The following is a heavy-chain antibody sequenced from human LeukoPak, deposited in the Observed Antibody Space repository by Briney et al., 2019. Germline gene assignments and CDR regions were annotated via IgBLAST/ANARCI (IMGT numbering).Heavy chain of an antibody. D-gene: IGHD6-6*01. CDR1: GGLFSGYY. CDR3: TRQYSSSYHSDL. Sequence: PSDTLSLTCALHGGLFSGYYWSWIRQSPGKGLEWIGESSHSGSTNYHPSSRSRVTTSLDTSKNEFSLKLTAVTSAGTAISYCTRQYSSSYHSDLWGQGTQVTVSS. J-gene: IGHJ5*02. V-gene: IGHV4-34*01. CDR2: SSHSGST.